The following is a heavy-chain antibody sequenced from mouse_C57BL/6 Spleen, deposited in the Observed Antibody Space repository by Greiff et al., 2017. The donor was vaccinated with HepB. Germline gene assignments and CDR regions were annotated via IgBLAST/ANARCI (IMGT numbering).Heavy chain of an antibody. V-gene: IGHV1-53*01. Sequence: QVQLQQSGTELVKPGASVKLSCKASGYTFTSYWMHWVKQRPGQGLEWIGNINPSNGGTNYNEKFKSKATLTVDKSSSTAYMQLSSLTSEDSAVYYCARGGYTGTRYFDVWGTGTTVTVSS. J-gene: IGHJ1*03. CDR2: INPSNGGT. CDR3: ARGGYTGTRYFDV. CDR1: GYTFTSYW. D-gene: IGHD4-1*01.